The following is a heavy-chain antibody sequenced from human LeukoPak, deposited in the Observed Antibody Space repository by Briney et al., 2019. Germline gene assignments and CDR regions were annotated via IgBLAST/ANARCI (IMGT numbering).Heavy chain of an antibody. Sequence: GASVKVSCKAAGYTFTGYYMFWVRQAPGQGLEWMGRINPNSGGTNYAQKFQGRVTMTRDTSISTVYMELSRLRSDDTAVYYCARGTDCSGGSCLDYWGQGTLVTVSS. J-gene: IGHJ4*02. CDR1: GYTFTGYY. CDR3: ARGTDCSGGSCLDY. D-gene: IGHD2-15*01. V-gene: IGHV1-2*06. CDR2: INPNSGGT.